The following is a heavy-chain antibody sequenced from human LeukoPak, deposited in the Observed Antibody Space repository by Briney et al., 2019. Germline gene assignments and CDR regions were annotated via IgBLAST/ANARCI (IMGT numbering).Heavy chain of an antibody. CDR1: GFTFSSYE. CDR3: ASRSSGGRGHDY. D-gene: IGHD6-19*01. CDR2: ISSSGSTT. V-gene: IGHV3-48*03. J-gene: IGHJ4*02. Sequence: QPGGSLRLSCAVSGFTFSSYEMNWVRQAPGKGLEWVSYISSSGSTTYYADSVKGRFTISRDNAKNSLYLQMNSLRAEDTAVYYCASRSSGGRGHDYWGQGTLVTVSS.